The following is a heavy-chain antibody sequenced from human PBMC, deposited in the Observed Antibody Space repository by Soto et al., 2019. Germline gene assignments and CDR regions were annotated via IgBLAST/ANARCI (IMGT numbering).Heavy chain of an antibody. CDR2: IDWDDDK. D-gene: IGHD2-2*01. Sequence: ASGPTLVNPTQTLTLTCTFSGFSLSTSGMCVSWIRQPPGKALEWLARIDWDDDKYYSTSLKTRLTISKDTSKNQVVLTMTNMDPVDTATYYCARILSYCNSTSCYYYGMDVWGQGTTVTVSS. J-gene: IGHJ6*02. CDR1: GFSLSTSGMC. CDR3: ARILSYCNSTSCYYYGMDV. V-gene: IGHV2-70*11.